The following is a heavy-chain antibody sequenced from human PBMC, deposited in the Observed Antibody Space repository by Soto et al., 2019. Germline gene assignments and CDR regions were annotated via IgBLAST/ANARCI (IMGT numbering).Heavy chain of an antibody. CDR2: IIPIFGTA. D-gene: IGHD3-16*01. Sequence: QVPLVQSGAEVKKPGSSVKVSCKASGGTFSSYAISWVRQAPGQGLEWIGGIIPIFGTANYAQKFQGRVTITADESTSTAYMELTSLRSEDTAVYYCARERRSSSFGGPPAYFDYWGQGTLVTVSS. CDR1: GGTFSSYA. J-gene: IGHJ4*02. V-gene: IGHV1-69*01. CDR3: ARERRSSSFGGPPAYFDY.